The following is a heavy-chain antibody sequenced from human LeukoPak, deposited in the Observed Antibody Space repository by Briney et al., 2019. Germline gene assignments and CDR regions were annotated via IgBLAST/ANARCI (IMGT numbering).Heavy chain of an antibody. J-gene: IGHJ6*03. D-gene: IGHD1-26*01. CDR1: GYTFTGYY. V-gene: IGHV1-2*02. Sequence: GASVKVSCKASGYTFTGYYMHWVRQAPGQGLEWMGWINPNSGGTNYAQKFQGRVTMTRDTSISTAYMELSRLRSDDTAVYYCAAIGGSGSYHYYYYYYMDVWGKGTTVTVSS. CDR2: INPNSGGT. CDR3: AAIGGSGSYHYYYYYYMDV.